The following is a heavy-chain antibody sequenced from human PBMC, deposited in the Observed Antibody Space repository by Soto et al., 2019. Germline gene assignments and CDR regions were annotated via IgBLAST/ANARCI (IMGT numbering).Heavy chain of an antibody. CDR3: ASGSAGYYDSSGP. CDR1: GGTFSSYA. D-gene: IGHD3-22*01. CDR2: IIPIFGTA. J-gene: IGHJ4*02. Sequence: SMKVSCKASGGTFSSYAISWVRQAPGQGLEWMGGIIPIFGTANYAQKFQGRVTITADESTSTAYMELSSLRSEDTAVYYCASGSAGYYDSSGPWGQGTLVTVSS. V-gene: IGHV1-69*13.